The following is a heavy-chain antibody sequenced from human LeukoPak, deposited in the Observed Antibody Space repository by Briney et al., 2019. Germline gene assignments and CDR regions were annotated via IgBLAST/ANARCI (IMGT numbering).Heavy chain of an antibody. Sequence: HPGRSLRLSCAASGFTFSSYAMYWVRQAPGKGPEWLAVISYDGGITHYADSVKDRFTISRDNSKNTLFLQLNSLRGDDTAVYYCARDTTYYYDGGSSGPHYFDSWGQGTLVTVSS. CDR2: ISYDGGIT. V-gene: IGHV3-30*01. CDR3: ARDTTYYYDGGSSGPHYFDS. J-gene: IGHJ4*02. CDR1: GFTFSSYA. D-gene: IGHD3-10*01.